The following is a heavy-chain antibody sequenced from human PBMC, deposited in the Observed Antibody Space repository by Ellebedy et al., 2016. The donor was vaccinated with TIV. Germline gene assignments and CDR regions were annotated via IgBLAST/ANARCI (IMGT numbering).Heavy chain of an antibody. Sequence: GGSLRLXCAASGFTFSNYWMHWVRQAPGKGLVWVSRINGDGSSTTYADSVKGRFTISRDNAKNTLYLQMNSLRVEDTAVYYCARGYCSGGSCYSGSGFDCWGQGTLVTVSS. CDR1: GFTFSNYW. J-gene: IGHJ4*02. CDR3: ARGYCSGGSCYSGSGFDC. D-gene: IGHD2-15*01. V-gene: IGHV3-74*01. CDR2: INGDGSST.